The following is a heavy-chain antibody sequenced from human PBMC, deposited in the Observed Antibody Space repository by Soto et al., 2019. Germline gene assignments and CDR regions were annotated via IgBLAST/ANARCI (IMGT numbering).Heavy chain of an antibody. CDR1: GYTFSGHY. CDR2: INANSGDT. D-gene: IGHD3-22*01. CDR3: ARPLYYDSSGYYYVAAFDI. V-gene: IGHV1-2*02. Sequence: ASVKVSCKASGYTFSGHYMHWIRQAPGQGPEWLGWINANSGDTDRAPKFQDRLTMTRDTSISTAYMELSRLRSDDTAMYYCARPLYYDSSGYYYVAAFDIWGQGTMVTVSS. J-gene: IGHJ3*02.